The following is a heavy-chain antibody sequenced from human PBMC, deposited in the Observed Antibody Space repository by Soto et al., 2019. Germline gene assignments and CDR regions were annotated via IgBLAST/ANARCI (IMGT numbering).Heavy chain of an antibody. Sequence: ASVKVSCKASGGTFISYAISWVRQAPGQGLEWMGGIIPIFGTANYAQKFQGRVTITADESTSTAYMELSSLRSEDTAVYYCARDSGDIVVVPAAPLYYYYGMDVWGQGTTVTVSS. J-gene: IGHJ6*02. V-gene: IGHV1-69*13. CDR3: ARDSGDIVVVPAAPLYYYYGMDV. D-gene: IGHD2-2*01. CDR2: IIPIFGTA. CDR1: GGTFISYA.